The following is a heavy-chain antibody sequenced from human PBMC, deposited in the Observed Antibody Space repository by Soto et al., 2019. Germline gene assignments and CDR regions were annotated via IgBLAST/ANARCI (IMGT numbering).Heavy chain of an antibody. CDR2: IYYSGST. J-gene: IGHJ5*02. Sequence: QVQLQESGPGLVKPSQTLSLTCTVSGGSISSGGYYWNWLRQHPGKGLEWIGYIYYSGSTYYNPSLKSRVTISVDTSKNQFSLKLSSVTAADTAVYYCASHGSASWRGWCDPWGQGTLVTVSS. CDR3: ASHGSASWRGWCDP. D-gene: IGHD6-6*01. CDR1: GGSISSGGYY. V-gene: IGHV4-31*03.